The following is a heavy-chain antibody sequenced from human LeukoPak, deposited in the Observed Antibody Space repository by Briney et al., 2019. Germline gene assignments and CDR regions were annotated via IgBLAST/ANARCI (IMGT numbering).Heavy chain of an antibody. CDR1: GYIFTSYY. D-gene: IGHD3-10*01. CDR2: INPSGGST. Sequence: ASVKVSCKASGYIFTSYYMHWVRQAPGQGLEWMGIINPSGGSTSYAQKFQGRVTMTRDMSTSTVYMELSSLRSEDTAVYYCARDRAGVTMVRGVIGFDPWGQGTLVTVSS. V-gene: IGHV1-46*01. CDR3: ARDRAGVTMVRGVIGFDP. J-gene: IGHJ5*02.